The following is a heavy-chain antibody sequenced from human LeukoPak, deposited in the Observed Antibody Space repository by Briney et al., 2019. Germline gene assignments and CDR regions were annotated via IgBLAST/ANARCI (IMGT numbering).Heavy chain of an antibody. CDR2: ITNNGGAM. J-gene: IGHJ4*02. V-gene: IGHV3-11*04. Sequence: GGSLRLSCAASGFTFSDYYMGWIRQAPGKGLEWISYITNNGGAMFYSDSLKGRLTIFRDNAKKSLYLQMNSLRPDDTALYYCARALADSRGYYLGFDYWGQGTLVIVSS. CDR3: ARALADSRGYYLGFDY. CDR1: GFTFSDYY. D-gene: IGHD3-22*01.